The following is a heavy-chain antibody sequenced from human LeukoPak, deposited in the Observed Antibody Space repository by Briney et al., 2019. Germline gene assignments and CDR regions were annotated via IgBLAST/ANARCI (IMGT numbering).Heavy chain of an antibody. CDR2: IYYSGST. Sequence: TSETLSLTCTVSGGSISSHYWSWIRQLPGKGLEWIGYIYYSGSTNYNPSLKSRVAISVDTSKNQFSLKLSSVTAADTAVYYCARDSSLYDAFDIWGQGTMVTVSS. CDR1: GGSISSHY. J-gene: IGHJ3*02. V-gene: IGHV4-59*11. CDR3: ARDSSLYDAFDI.